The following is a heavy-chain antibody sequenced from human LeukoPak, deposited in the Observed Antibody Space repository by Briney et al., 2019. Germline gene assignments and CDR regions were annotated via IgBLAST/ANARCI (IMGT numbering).Heavy chain of an antibody. CDR3: ARVYRRYFDY. CDR1: GFIFSSYS. V-gene: IGHV3-48*01. D-gene: IGHD1-14*01. J-gene: IGHJ4*02. Sequence: GGSLRLSCAASGFIFSSYSMNWVRQAPGKGLEWVSYVSSSSSSIYYADAVKGRFTISRDNAKNSLYLQMNSLRAEDTAVYYCARVYRRYFDYWGQGTLVTVSS. CDR2: VSSSSSSI.